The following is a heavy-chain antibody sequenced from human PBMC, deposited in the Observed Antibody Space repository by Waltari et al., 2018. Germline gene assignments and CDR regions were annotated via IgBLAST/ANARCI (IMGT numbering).Heavy chain of an antibody. D-gene: IGHD6-13*01. Sequence: EVQLVESGGGLAQPGGSLRLSCAACGLSFSNYRRTWVRQASGKGPEWVANIKQDGREKYYMDSVKGRFTISRDNAKNSLYLQMNNLRVEDTAVYYCTRGGRDSSWYWRDWGQGTLVTVSS. J-gene: IGHJ4*02. CDR2: IKQDGREK. CDR3: TRGGRDSSWYWRD. V-gene: IGHV3-7*01. CDR1: GLSFSNYR.